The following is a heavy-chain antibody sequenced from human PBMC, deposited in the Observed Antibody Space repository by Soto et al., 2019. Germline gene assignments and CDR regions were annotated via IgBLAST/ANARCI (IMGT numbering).Heavy chain of an antibody. J-gene: IGHJ3*02. CDR3: ARTTTVVARDAFDI. D-gene: IGHD4-17*01. Sequence: ASVKVSFKASGYTFTGYYMHWVRQAPGQGLEWMGWINPNSGGTNYAQKFQGRVTMTRDTSISTAYMELSRLRSDDTAVYYCARTTTVVARDAFDIWGQGTMVTVSS. CDR1: GYTFTGYY. CDR2: INPNSGGT. V-gene: IGHV1-2*02.